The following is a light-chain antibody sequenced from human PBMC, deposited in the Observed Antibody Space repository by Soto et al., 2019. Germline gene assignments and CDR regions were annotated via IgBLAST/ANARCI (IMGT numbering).Light chain of an antibody. CDR1: SSDIGAYNY. Sequence: QSALTQPASVSGSPGQSIAISCTGSSSDIGAYNYVSWYQHHPGKAPKLIIYDVTSRTSGVSSRFSGAKSGNAASLIISGLKPEDEADDFGAAYTDYNPLVIFCGGTKLTVL. CDR3: AAYTDYNPLVI. CDR2: DVT. J-gene: IGLJ2*01. V-gene: IGLV2-14*01.